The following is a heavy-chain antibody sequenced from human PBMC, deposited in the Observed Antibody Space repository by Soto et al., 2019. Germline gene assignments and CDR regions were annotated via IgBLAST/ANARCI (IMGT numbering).Heavy chain of an antibody. CDR2: IYYSGST. J-gene: IGHJ6*02. Sequence: SETLSLTCTVSGGSVSSGSYYWSWIRQPPGKGLEWIGYIYYSGSTNYNPSLKSRVTISVDTSKNQFSLKLSSVTAADTAVYYCARDLSGGMDVWGQGTTVTVSS. D-gene: IGHD1-26*01. CDR1: GGSVSSGSYY. V-gene: IGHV4-61*01. CDR3: ARDLSGGMDV.